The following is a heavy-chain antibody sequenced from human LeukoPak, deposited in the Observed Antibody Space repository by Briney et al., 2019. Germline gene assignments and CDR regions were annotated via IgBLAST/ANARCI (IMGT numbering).Heavy chain of an antibody. V-gene: IGHV4-4*07. Sequence: PSETLSLTCTVSGGSISSYYWSWIRQPAGKGLEWIGRIDTSGNTNYKPSLKSRVTISVDTSKNQFSLKLRSVTAADTAVYYCARLWFGELVTDSWGQGTLVTVSS. CDR3: ARLWFGELVTDS. D-gene: IGHD3-10*01. CDR1: GGSISSYY. CDR2: IDTSGNT. J-gene: IGHJ4*02.